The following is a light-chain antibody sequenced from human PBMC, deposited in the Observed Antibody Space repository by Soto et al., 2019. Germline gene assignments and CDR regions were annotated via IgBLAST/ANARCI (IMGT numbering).Light chain of an antibody. CDR2: DAS. V-gene: IGKV1-33*01. J-gene: IGKJ4*01. CDR1: QDISNY. Sequence: DLQMTQSPSSLSASVGDRVTITCQASQDISNYLNWYQQKPGKAPKLLIYDASNLETGFTSRFSGRGSGKDFTFTISSLQPADIATYYCQQYDNLPLTFGGGTNLEIK. CDR3: QQYDNLPLT.